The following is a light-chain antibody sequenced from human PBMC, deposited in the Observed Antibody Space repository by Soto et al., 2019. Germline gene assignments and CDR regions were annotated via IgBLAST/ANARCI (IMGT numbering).Light chain of an antibody. V-gene: IGKV1-39*01. CDR2: AAS. CDR3: QQSYSTLYT. CDR1: QSISSY. J-gene: IGKJ2*01. Sequence: DIQMTQSPSSLSASVGDRVTITCRASQSISSYLKCYQQKPGKAPKLLIYAASSLQSGVPSRFSGSGSGTDFTLTISSLQPEDFATYYCQQSYSTLYTFGQGTKLEIK.